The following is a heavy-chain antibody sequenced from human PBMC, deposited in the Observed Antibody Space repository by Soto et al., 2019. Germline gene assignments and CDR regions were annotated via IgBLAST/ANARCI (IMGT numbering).Heavy chain of an antibody. V-gene: IGHV4-59*01. CDR3: ARVRDSGGWYALDC. CDR2: IYYSGST. D-gene: IGHD6-19*01. J-gene: IGHJ4*02. Sequence: SETLSLTCTVSGGSISSYYWSWIRQPPGKGLEWIGYIYYSGSTNYNPSLKSRVTISVDTAKNQLSLKLSSLTAADTAVYYCARVRDSGGWYALDCWGQGTLVTVSS. CDR1: GGSISSYY.